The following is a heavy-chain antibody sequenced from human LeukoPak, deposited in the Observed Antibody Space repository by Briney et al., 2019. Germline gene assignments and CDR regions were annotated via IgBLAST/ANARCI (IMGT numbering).Heavy chain of an antibody. CDR1: GFTFSSYW. J-gene: IGHJ4*02. CDR3: ARGRMLYYYDSSGYPFDY. Sequence: PGGSLRLSCAASGFTFSSYWMSWVRQAPGKGLEWVANIKQDGSEKYYVDSVKGRFTISRDNAKSSLYLQMNSLRAEDTAVYYCARGRMLYYYDSSGYPFDYWGQGSLVTVSS. D-gene: IGHD3-22*01. V-gene: IGHV3-7*04. CDR2: IKQDGSEK.